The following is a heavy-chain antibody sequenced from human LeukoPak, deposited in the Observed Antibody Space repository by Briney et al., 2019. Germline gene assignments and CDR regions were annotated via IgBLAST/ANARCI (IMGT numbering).Heavy chain of an antibody. D-gene: IGHD5-18*01. J-gene: IGHJ3*02. V-gene: IGHV1-18*01. CDR2: ISAYNGNT. CDR1: GYTFTSYG. Sequence: ASVKVSCKASGYTFTSYGINWVRQAPGQGLEWMGWISAYNGNTNYAQKLQGRVTMTTDTSTSTAYMELRSLRSDDTAVYYCARVMTQGYSYGKAFFDIWGQGTMVTVSS. CDR3: ARVMTQGYSYGKAFFDI.